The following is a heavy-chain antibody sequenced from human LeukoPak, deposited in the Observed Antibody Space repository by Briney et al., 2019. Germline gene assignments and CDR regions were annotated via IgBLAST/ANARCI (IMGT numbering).Heavy chain of an antibody. J-gene: IGHJ6*02. CDR3: ATWDGPNAGLAV. CDR2: FRNSDSPV. CDR1: GFTFTDY. D-gene: IGHD1-26*01. V-gene: IGHV3-11*01. Sequence: GGSLRLSCAAASGFTFTDYISWIRQAPGKGLEWVSYFRNSDSPVYYADSVKGRFTISRDNAKDSLYLQMNSLRAEDTAVYFCATWDGPNAGLAVWGQGTTVTVTS.